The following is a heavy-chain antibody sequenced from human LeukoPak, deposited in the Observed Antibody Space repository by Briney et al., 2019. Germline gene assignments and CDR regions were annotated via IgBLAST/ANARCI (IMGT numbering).Heavy chain of an antibody. D-gene: IGHD6-13*01. CDR3: AKDATAVVGTVYMDV. J-gene: IGHJ6*03. Sequence: GGSLRLSCAASGFTFSNYEMNWVRQAPGKGLEWISHISNTGDIIHYADSVEGRFTISRDNAKNSLYLQMNSLRAEDTAVYYCAKDATAVVGTVYMDVWGTGTTVTISS. CDR1: GFTFSNYE. V-gene: IGHV3-48*03. CDR2: ISNTGDII.